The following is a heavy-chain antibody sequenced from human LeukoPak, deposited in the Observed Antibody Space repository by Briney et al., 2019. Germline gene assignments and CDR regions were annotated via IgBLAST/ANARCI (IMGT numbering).Heavy chain of an antibody. CDR3: AKGLGYCSSTSCPHFDY. V-gene: IGHV4-34*01. CDR2: INHSGST. Sequence: PSETLSLTCAVYGGSFSGHYWSWIRQPPGKGLECIGEINHSGSTNYNPSLKSRVTISVDTSKNQFSLKLSSVTAADTAVYYCAKGLGYCSSTSCPHFDYWGQGTLVTVSS. D-gene: IGHD2-2*01. J-gene: IGHJ4*02. CDR1: GGSFSGHY.